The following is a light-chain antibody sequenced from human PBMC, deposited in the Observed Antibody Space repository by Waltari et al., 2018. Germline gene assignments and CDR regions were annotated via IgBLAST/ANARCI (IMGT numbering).Light chain of an antibody. Sequence: QSALTQPAPVSGSPGQSITISCTGTSSDVGSYNLDSWYQQHIGKAPKLMIYEGSKRPSGLSNRFSGSKSGNTASLTISGLQAEDEADYYCCSYAGSSTLVFGGGTKLTVL. CDR3: CSYAGSSTLV. CDR2: EGS. J-gene: IGLJ2*01. V-gene: IGLV2-23*01. CDR1: SSDVGSYNL.